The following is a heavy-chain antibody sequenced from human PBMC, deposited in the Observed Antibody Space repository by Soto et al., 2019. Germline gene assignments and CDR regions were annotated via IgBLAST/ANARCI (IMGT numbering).Heavy chain of an antibody. CDR3: ARLPGAFYYDNGDYDFLDY. V-gene: IGHV3-53*01. Sequence: GGFLRLSCAASGLSVVGSYMNWFRQSEQKGLEWISVVYPDDNTYYAESVRGRFTISRDRSKNTVSLQMNSLRAEDTAVYYCARLPGAFYYDNGDYDFLDYWGQGTLVTVSS. CDR2: VYPDDNT. CDR1: GLSVVGSY. D-gene: IGHD3-3*01. J-gene: IGHJ4*02.